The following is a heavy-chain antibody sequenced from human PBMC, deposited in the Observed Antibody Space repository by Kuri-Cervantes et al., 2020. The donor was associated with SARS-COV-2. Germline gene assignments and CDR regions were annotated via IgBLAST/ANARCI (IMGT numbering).Heavy chain of an antibody. CDR2: IYPADSET. D-gene: IGHD3-3*01. V-gene: IGHV5-51*01. J-gene: IGHJ4*02. CDR3: ASTVAFWSGYYDY. Sequence: GRALRLSCQGSGYSFSSYWIGWVRQMPGKGLEWMGIIYPADSETRYSPSFQGQVTISADKSTTTAYLQWSSLKASDTAMYYCASTVAFWSGYYDYWGQGTLVTVSS. CDR1: GYSFSSYW.